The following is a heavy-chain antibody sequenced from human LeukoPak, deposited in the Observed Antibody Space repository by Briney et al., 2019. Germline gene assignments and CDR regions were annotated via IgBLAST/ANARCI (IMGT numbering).Heavy chain of an antibody. Sequence: GGSLRLSCAASGFTFSSYSMNWVRQAPGKGLEWVSSISSSSSYIYYADSVKGRFTISRDNAKNSLYLQMNSLRAEDTAVYYCARDHPDCSSTSCPFRRGAFDIWGQGTMVTVSS. J-gene: IGHJ3*02. CDR3: ARDHPDCSSTSCPFRRGAFDI. V-gene: IGHV3-21*01. CDR1: GFTFSSYS. D-gene: IGHD2-2*01. CDR2: ISSSSSYI.